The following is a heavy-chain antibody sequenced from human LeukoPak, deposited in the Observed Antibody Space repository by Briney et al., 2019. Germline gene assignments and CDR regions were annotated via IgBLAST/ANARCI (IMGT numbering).Heavy chain of an antibody. CDR2: ISYDGSNK. CDR1: GFTFSSYA. V-gene: IGHV3-30*04. D-gene: IGHD4-17*01. CDR3: ATDPAQNEYGDIDY. J-gene: IGHJ4*02. Sequence: GGSLRLSCAASGFTFSSYAMHWVRQAPGKGLEWVAVISYDGSNKYYADSVKGRFTISRDNSKNTLYLQMNSLRAEDTAVYYCATDPAQNEYGDIDYWGQGALVTVSS.